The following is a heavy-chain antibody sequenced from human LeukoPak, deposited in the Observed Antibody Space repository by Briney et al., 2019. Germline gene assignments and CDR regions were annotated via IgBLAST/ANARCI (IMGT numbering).Heavy chain of an antibody. CDR2: ISSNGGST. J-gene: IGHJ4*02. D-gene: IGHD3-22*01. V-gene: IGHV3-64*01. CDR3: ARDTGDYYDSSGYSGLIDY. CDR1: GFTFSSYA. Sequence: GGSLRLSCAASGFTFSSYAMHWVRQAPGKGLEYVSAISSNGGSTYYANSVKGRFTISRDNSKNTLYLQMGSLRAEDLAVYYCARDTGDYYDSSGYSGLIDYWGQGTLVTVSS.